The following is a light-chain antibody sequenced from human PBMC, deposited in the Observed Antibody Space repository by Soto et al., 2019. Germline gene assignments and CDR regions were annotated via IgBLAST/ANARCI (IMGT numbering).Light chain of an antibody. CDR2: DVS. V-gene: IGLV2-14*01. Sequence: QSVLTQPASVSGSPGQSITISCTGTSSDVGGYNYVSWFQQHPGKAPKLMIYDVSNRPSGVSNRFSGSKSGNTASLTISGLQAEDEADYYCSSYTSSTTGVFGGRTKLTVL. CDR1: SSDVGGYNY. CDR3: SSYTSSTTGV. J-gene: IGLJ3*02.